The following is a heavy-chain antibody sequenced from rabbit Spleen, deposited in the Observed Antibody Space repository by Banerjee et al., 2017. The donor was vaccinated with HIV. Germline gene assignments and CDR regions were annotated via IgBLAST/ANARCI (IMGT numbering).Heavy chain of an antibody. V-gene: IGHV1S45*01. D-gene: IGHD8-1*01. Sequence: QEQLVESGGGLVKPEGSLKLSCTASGFSFSAGYYMCWVRQAPGKGLEWIACIGAGSSGSTYYASWAKGRFTISKTSSTTVTLQMTSLTAADTATYFCARDAGTSFSTYGMDLWGPGTLVTVS. CDR2: IGAGSSGST. J-gene: IGHJ6*01. CDR3: ARDAGTSFSTYGMDL. CDR1: GFSFSAGYY.